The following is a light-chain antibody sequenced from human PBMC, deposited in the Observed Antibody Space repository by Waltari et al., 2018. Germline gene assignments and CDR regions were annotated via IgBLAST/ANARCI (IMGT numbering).Light chain of an antibody. Sequence: DIVMTQSPLSLPVTPGETASISCRSSQSLLFSNGYNYLDWYLQKPGQSPQLLIYLGSNRASGVPDRFSGSGSGTDFTLKISRVEAEDVGVYYCMQALQTPLTFGGGTKVEIK. J-gene: IGKJ4*01. CDR2: LGS. CDR1: QSLLFSNGYNY. V-gene: IGKV2-28*01. CDR3: MQALQTPLT.